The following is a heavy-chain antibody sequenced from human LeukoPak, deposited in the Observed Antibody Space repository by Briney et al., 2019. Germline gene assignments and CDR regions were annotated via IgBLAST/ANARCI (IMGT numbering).Heavy chain of an antibody. CDR1: GGSISSGDYY. D-gene: IGHD5-12*01. CDR2: IYYSGST. Sequence: SETLPLTCTVSGGSISSGDYYWSWIRQPPGKGLEWIGYIYYSGSTSYNPSLKSRVTISVDTSKNQFSLKVSSVTAADTAVYYCARFSGYDSSVDYWGQGTLVTVSS. J-gene: IGHJ4*02. CDR3: ARFSGYDSSVDY. V-gene: IGHV4-30-4*01.